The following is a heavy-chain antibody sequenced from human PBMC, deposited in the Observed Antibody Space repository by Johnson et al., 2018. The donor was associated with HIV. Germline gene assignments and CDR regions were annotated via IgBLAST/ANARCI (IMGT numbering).Heavy chain of an antibody. CDR2: ISSNGGTT. CDR1: GFTFSAYA. V-gene: IGHV3-64*07. CDR3: AKVAVATAAGCVALYF. Sequence: MLLVESGGGLVQPGGSLRLSCAASGFTFSAYAMHWVRQAPGKGLEYVSVISSNGGTTYYADYVKGRFTISRDNSKNPLYLQMNSLRAEDTALYYCAKVAVATAAGCVALYFWGPGTMVTVSA. J-gene: IGHJ3*01. D-gene: IGHD6-19*01.